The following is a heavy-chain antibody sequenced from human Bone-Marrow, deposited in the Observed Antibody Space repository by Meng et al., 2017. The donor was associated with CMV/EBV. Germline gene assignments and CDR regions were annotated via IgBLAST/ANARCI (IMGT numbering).Heavy chain of an antibody. J-gene: IGHJ4*02. CDR2: ISYDGSNK. V-gene: IGHV3-30*19. D-gene: IGHD2-2*01. Sequence: GESLKISCAASGFTFSSYGMHWVRQAPGKGLEWVAVISYDGSNKYYADSVKGRFTISRDNSKNTLYLQMNSLRAEDTAVYYCGQSSTSQGPFAYWGQGTLVTVSS. CDR3: GQSSTSQGPFAY. CDR1: GFTFSSYG.